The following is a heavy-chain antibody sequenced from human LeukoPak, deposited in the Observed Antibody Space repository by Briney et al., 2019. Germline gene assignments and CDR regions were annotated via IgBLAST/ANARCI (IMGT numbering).Heavy chain of an antibody. CDR3: ARRRITATKYRDY. CDR2: IKEDGSDK. V-gene: IGHV3-7*04. CDR1: GFTFSSYW. D-gene: IGHD1-14*01. Sequence: GGSLRLSCAASGFTFSSYWMSWVRQAPGKGLEWVANIKEDGSDKYYVDSVKGRFTISRDNAKNSLYLQMNSLRAEDTAVYYCARRRITATKYRDYWGQGTLVTVSS. J-gene: IGHJ4*02.